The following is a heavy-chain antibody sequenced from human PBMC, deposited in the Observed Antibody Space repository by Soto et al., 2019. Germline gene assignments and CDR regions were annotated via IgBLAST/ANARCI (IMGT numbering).Heavy chain of an antibody. Sequence: ASVKVSCKASGYALTSYYIHWVRQAPGQGLEWMGIINPSGGSTSYAQKFQGRVTMTRDTSTSTVYMELSSLRSEDTAVYYCARGSTGYDSLDYWGQGTLVTVSS. D-gene: IGHD3-22*01. V-gene: IGHV1-46*01. J-gene: IGHJ4*02. CDR1: GYALTSYY. CDR3: ARGSTGYDSLDY. CDR2: INPSGGST.